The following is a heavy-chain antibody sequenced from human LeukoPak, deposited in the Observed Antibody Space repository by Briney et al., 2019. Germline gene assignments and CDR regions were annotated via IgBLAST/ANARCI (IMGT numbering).Heavy chain of an antibody. CDR1: GFSFNTYS. CDR2: ISRTSEAT. V-gene: IGHV3-21*01. J-gene: IGHJ4*02. CDR3: AKDPTHYRVWDYYETIGLSY. D-gene: IGHD3-22*01. Sequence: PGGSLRLSCAASGFSFNTYSMTWVRQAPGKGLEWVSIISRTSEATFYADSVKGRFIISRDNSKNSLYLQMNSLRAEDTAVYYCAKDPTHYRVWDYYETIGLSYWGQGTLVTVSS.